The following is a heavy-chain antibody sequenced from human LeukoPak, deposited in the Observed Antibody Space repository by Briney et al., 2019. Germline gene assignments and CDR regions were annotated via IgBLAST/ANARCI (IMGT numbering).Heavy chain of an antibody. CDR1: GYTFTGYY. D-gene: IGHD2-2*01. CDR3: ARDLIRGYCSSTSCPEFDY. Sequence: ASVKVSCKASGYTFTGYYMHWVRQAPGQGLEWMGWINPNSGGTNYAQKFQGRVTTTRDTSISTAYMELSRLRSDDTAVYYCARDLIRGYCSSTSCPEFDYWGQGTLVTVSS. V-gene: IGHV1-2*02. J-gene: IGHJ4*02. CDR2: INPNSGGT.